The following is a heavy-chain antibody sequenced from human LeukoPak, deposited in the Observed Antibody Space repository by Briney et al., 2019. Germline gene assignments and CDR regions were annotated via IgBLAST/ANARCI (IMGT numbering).Heavy chain of an antibody. V-gene: IGHV1-8*01. D-gene: IGHD4-23*01. Sequence: ASVKVSCKASGYTFTSYDINWVRQATGQGLEWMGWMNPNSGNTGYAQKFQGRVTMTRNTSISTAYMELSSLRSEDTAVYYCGRVYRQLRPYYFDYWGQGTLVTVSS. CDR3: GRVYRQLRPYYFDY. CDR2: MNPNSGNT. CDR1: GYTFTSYD. J-gene: IGHJ4*02.